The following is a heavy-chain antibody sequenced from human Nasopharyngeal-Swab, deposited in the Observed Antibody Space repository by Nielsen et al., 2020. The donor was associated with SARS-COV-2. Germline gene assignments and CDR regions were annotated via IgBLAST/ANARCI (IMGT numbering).Heavy chain of an antibody. D-gene: IGHD1-1*01. Sequence: GESLKISCAASGFTFDDYTMHWVRQAPGKGLEWVSLISWDGGSTYYADSVKGRFTISRDNSKNSLYLQMNSLRTEDTASYYCAKDIGVRGDYFDYWGQGTLVTVSS. J-gene: IGHJ4*02. CDR2: ISWDGGST. CDR3: AKDIGVRGDYFDY. CDR1: GFTFDDYT. V-gene: IGHV3-43*01.